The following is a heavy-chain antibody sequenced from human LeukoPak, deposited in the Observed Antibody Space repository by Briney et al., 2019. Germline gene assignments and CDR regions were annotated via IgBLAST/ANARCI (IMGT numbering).Heavy chain of an antibody. CDR2: ISSSSSYI. J-gene: IGHJ4*02. Sequence: GGSLRLSCAASGFTFSSYSMNWVRQAPGKGLEWVSSISSSSSYIYYADSVKGRFTISRDNAKNSLSLQMNSLRAEDTAVYYCARDRVAVAGTRYFDYWGQGTLVTVSS. CDR1: GFTFSSYS. CDR3: ARDRVAVAGTRYFDY. V-gene: IGHV3-21*01. D-gene: IGHD6-19*01.